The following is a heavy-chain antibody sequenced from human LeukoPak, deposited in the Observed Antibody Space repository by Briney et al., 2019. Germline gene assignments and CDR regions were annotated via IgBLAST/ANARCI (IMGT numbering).Heavy chain of an antibody. V-gene: IGHV3-74*01. J-gene: IGHJ4*02. CDR2: INSDGSST. D-gene: IGHD1-26*01. CDR1: GFTFSSYW. Sequence: GGSLRLSCAASGFTFSSYWMHWVRQAPGKGLVWVSRINSDGSSTSYADSVKGRFTISRDNAKNTLYLQMNSLRAEDTAVYYCARARVGAHYYFDYWGQGTLVTVSS. CDR3: ARARVGAHYYFDY.